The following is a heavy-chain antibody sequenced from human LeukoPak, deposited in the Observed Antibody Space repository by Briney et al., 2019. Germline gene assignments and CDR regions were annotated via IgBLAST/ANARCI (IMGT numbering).Heavy chain of an antibody. J-gene: IGHJ6*02. V-gene: IGHV3-13*01. CDR2: IGTAGDT. CDR3: ARALPPYYYYGMDV. Sequence: GGSLRLSCAASGFTFSSYDMHWVRQATGKGLEWVSAIGTAGDTYYPGSVKGRFTISRENAKNSLYLQMNSLRAEDTAVYYCARALPPYYYYGMDVWGQGTTVTVSS. CDR1: GFTFSSYD.